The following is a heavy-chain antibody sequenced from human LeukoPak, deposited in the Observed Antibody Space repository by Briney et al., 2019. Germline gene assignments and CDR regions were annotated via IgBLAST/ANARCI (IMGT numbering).Heavy chain of an antibody. CDR1: GFAVSGKY. CDR2: IYIGGAT. V-gene: IGHV3-53*01. CDR3: ARGYCTNGVCFDY. Sequence: PGGSLRLSCTASGFAVSGKYMTWVRQAPGKGLEWVSLIYIGGATYYSDSVEGRFTISRDTSKNTLYLQMNSVRADDTAVYYCARGYCTNGVCFDYWGQGTRVTVSS. J-gene: IGHJ4*02. D-gene: IGHD2-8*01.